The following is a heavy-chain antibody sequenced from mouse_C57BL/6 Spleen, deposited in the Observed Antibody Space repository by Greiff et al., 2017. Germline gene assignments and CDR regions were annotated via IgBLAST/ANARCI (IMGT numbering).Heavy chain of an antibody. Sequence: QVQLQQSGAELARPGASVKMSCKASGYTFTSYTMHWVKQRPGQGLEWIGYINPSSGYTKYNQKFKDKATLTADKSSSTAYMQLSSLTSEDSAVYYCARERGYDLAMDCWGQGTSVTVSS. CDR1: GYTFTSYT. D-gene: IGHD2-2*01. V-gene: IGHV1-4*01. J-gene: IGHJ4*01. CDR2: INPSSGYT. CDR3: ARERGYDLAMDC.